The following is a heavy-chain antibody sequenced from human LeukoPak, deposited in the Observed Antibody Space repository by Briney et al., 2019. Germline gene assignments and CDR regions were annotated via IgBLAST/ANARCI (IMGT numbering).Heavy chain of an antibody. D-gene: IGHD3-3*01. Sequence: SETLSLTCAVYGGSFSGDYWNWIRQPPGKRLEWIGEINHSGSTNYNPSLKSRVTISVDTSKNQFSLKLSSVTAADTAVYYCARGLGIFGVVYFDCWGQGTLVTVSS. V-gene: IGHV4-34*01. CDR1: GGSFSGDY. CDR2: INHSGST. CDR3: ARGLGIFGVVYFDC. J-gene: IGHJ4*02.